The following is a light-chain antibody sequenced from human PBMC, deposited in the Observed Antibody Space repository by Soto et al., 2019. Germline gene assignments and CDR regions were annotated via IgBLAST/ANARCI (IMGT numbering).Light chain of an antibody. CDR1: QRVSSSF. J-gene: IGKJ1*01. CDR2: GAS. CDR3: QRYGSLSWT. V-gene: IGKV3-20*01. Sequence: EIVLTQSPGTLSLSPGERATLSCRASQRVSSSFLAWYQQKPGQAPRLLIYGASSRATGIPDRFSGSGSGTDFTLTISRPEPQDFSVYYSQRYGSLSWTFGQGTMVEIK.